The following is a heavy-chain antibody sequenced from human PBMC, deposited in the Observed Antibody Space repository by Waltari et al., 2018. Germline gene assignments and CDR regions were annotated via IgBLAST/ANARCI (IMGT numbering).Heavy chain of an antibody. CDR2: IKQDGSAK. V-gene: IGHV3-7*01. CDR1: GFTFSSSW. D-gene: IGHD5-12*01. J-gene: IGHJ4*02. Sequence: EIQVVESGGGLVQPGGSLRLSCAASGFTFSSSWMSWVRQAPGKGLEWVANIKQDGSAKFYLDSVKGRFTISRDNAKNTLYLQMNSLRAEDTALYYCARAVDVADYWGQGTLVTVSS. CDR3: ARAVDVADY.